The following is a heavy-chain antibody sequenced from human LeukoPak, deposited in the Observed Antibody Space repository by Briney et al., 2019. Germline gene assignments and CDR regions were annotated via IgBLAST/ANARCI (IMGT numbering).Heavy chain of an antibody. V-gene: IGHV3-23*01. CDR2: ISNSGVSS. D-gene: IGHD2-15*01. CDR3: ARGRYCNGGSCYFDS. J-gene: IGHJ4*02. CDR1: GFTFSSYG. Sequence: GGSLRLSCAASGFTFSSYGMSWVRQVPGKGLEWVSGISNSGVSSFYAGSVKGRFTISRDNSKNTLYLQMNSLRGEDTAVYYCARGRYCNGGSCYFDSWGQGTLVTVSS.